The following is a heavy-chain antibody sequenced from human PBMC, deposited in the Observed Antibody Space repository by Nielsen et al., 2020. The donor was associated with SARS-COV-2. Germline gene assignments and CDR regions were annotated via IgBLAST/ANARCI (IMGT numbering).Heavy chain of an antibody. Sequence: ASVKVSCKASGYTFTSYGLSWVRQAPGQGLEWMGWISAYNGNTNYAQKLQGRVTMTTDTSTSTAYMELRSLRSDDTAVYYCARDYSSGWYNYFDYWGQGTLVTVSS. J-gene: IGHJ4*02. CDR1: GYTFTSYG. D-gene: IGHD6-19*01. CDR3: ARDYSSGWYNYFDY. CDR2: ISAYNGNT. V-gene: IGHV1-18*01.